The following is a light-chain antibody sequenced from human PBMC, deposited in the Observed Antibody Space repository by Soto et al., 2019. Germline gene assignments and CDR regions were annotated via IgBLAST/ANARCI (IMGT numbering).Light chain of an antibody. CDR2: GNF. CDR3: QSYDNSLSGSCV. Sequence: QSVLTQPPSVSGAPGQGVTISCTGSSSNIGAGYDVNWYQQLPGTAPKLLIYGNFNRPSGVPDRFSGSQSGTSASLAITGLQADDEADYYCQSYDNSLSGSCVFGTGTKVTVL. CDR1: SSNIGAGYD. V-gene: IGLV1-40*01. J-gene: IGLJ1*01.